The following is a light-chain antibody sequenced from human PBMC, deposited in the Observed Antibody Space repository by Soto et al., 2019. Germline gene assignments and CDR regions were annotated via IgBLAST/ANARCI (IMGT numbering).Light chain of an antibody. J-gene: IGKJ4*01. CDR1: QGIANY. V-gene: IGKV1-17*03. CDR3: LRYLRYPLT. CDR2: GAS. Sequence: DIQMTQSPSAMSASVGDRVTITCRASQGIANYLAWFQQKPGKVPKRLIYGASNLQSGVPSRFSGSGSGTEFTFTISSLQPEDFATYYCLRYLRYPLTFGGGTNVEIK.